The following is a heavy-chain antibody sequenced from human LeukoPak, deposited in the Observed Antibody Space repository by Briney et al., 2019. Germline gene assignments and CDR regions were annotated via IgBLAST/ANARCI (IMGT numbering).Heavy chain of an antibody. CDR2: MNPNSGNT. CDR1: GYTFTSYD. D-gene: IGHD3-10*01. Sequence: ASVKVSCKASGYTFTSYDINWVRHATGQGLEWMGWMNPNSGNTGYAQKFQGRVTMTRNTSISTAYMELSSLRSEDTAVYYCARSYYGSGISYYWGQGTLVTISS. V-gene: IGHV1-8*01. J-gene: IGHJ4*02. CDR3: ARSYYGSGISYY.